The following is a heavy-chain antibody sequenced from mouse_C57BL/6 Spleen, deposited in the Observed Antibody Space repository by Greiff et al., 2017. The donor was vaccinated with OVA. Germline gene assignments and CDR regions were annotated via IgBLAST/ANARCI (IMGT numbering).Heavy chain of an antibody. Sequence: QVQLQQSGAELVKPGASVKLSCKASGYTFTSYWMHWVKQRPGQGLEWIGMIHPNSGSTNYNEKFKSKATLTVDKSSSTAYMQLSSLTSEDSAVYYCARPLYTGWYFDVWGTGTTVTVSS. V-gene: IGHV1-64*01. CDR2: IHPNSGST. CDR3: ARPLYTGWYFDV. D-gene: IGHD4-1*01. J-gene: IGHJ1*03. CDR1: GYTFTSYW.